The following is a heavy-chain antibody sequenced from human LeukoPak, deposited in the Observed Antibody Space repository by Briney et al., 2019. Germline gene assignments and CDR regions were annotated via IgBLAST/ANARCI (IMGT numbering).Heavy chain of an antibody. Sequence: GGSLRLSCAASGFTFSSYWMTWVRQAPGKGLEWVANTNQDGSERHYVDSVKGRFTISRDNAKNSLFLQMNSLRAEDMAVYHCARRYSGYGWGFDYWGQGTLVTVSS. CDR2: TNQDGSER. J-gene: IGHJ4*02. V-gene: IGHV3-7*01. CDR3: ARRYSGYGWGFDY. CDR1: GFTFSSYW. D-gene: IGHD5-12*01.